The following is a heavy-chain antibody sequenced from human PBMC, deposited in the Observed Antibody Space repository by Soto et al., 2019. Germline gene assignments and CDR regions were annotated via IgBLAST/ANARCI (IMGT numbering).Heavy chain of an antibody. CDR2: ISKSGGVT. Sequence: EVQLLESGGGLVQPGGSLRLSCAASGFTFSNYAMSWVRQAPGKGLEWVSSISKSGGVTYYADSVKGRFTISRDNSKNSMYLQINSLKAEATAVYSCAKTSSLFDYWGQGNLVTVSS. V-gene: IGHV3-23*01. CDR1: GFTFSNYA. D-gene: IGHD6-13*01. J-gene: IGHJ4*02. CDR3: AKTSSLFDY.